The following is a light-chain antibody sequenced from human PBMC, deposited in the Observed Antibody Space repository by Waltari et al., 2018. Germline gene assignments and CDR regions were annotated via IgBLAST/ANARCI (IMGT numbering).Light chain of an antibody. J-gene: IGKJ1*01. CDR3: QQYDSYST. CDR1: QSISNY. CDR2: LAS. V-gene: IGKV1-5*03. Sequence: DIQMTQSPSTLSASVGDRVTITCRASQSISNYLAWYQQKPGKAPKLLIYLASGLQSGVPLRFSGSGSGTEFTLTISSLQPDDFATYYCQQYDSYSTSGQGTKVEIK.